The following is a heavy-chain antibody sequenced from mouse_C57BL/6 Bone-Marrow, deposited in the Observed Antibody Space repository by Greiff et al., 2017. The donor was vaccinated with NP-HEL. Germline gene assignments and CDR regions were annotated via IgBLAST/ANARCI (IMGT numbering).Heavy chain of an antibody. V-gene: IGHV1-82*01. CDR3: ASRWLLHYYAMDY. Sequence: VKLVESGPELVKPGASVKISCKASGYAFSSSWMNWVKQRPGKGLEWIGRIYPGDGDTNYNGKFKGKATLTADKSSSTAYMQLSSLTSEDSAVYFCASRWLLHYYAMDYWGQGTSVTVSS. D-gene: IGHD2-3*01. CDR1: GYAFSSSW. J-gene: IGHJ4*01. CDR2: IYPGDGDT.